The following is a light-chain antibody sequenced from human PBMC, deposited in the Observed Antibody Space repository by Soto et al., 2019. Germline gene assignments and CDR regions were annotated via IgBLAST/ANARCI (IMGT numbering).Light chain of an antibody. V-gene: IGKV1-39*01. Sequence: DIQMKESQSSLSASVGDRYTITWWASKTISNYLNWYHQKSGNDTKVLIYGACRLQSGVPSRYSGSGVGTDFTLTISGLQTEDFETYYCQKSYSSPYT. CDR3: QKSYSSPYT. CDR2: GAC. J-gene: IGKJ2*01. CDR1: KTISNY.